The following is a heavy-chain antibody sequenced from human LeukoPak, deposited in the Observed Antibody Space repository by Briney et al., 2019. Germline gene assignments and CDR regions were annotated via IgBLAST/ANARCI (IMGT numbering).Heavy chain of an antibody. Sequence: SVKVSCKASGGTFSSYAISWVRQAPGQGLEWMGGIIPILGTANYAQKFQGRVTITADESTSTAYMELSSLRSEDTAVYYCASGYYYGSGSYYNSFDYWGQGTLVTVSS. CDR3: ASGYYYGSGSYYNSFDY. CDR1: GGTFSSYA. V-gene: IGHV1-69*01. CDR2: IIPILGTA. J-gene: IGHJ4*02. D-gene: IGHD3-10*01.